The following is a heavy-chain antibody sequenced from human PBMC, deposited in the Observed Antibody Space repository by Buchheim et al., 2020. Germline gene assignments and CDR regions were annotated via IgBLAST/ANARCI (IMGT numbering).Heavy chain of an antibody. Sequence: EVQLVESGGGLVQPGRSLRLSCAASGFTFSNNWMHWVRQAPGKGLVWVSRIDPDGSSTNYTDSVKGRFTISRDNAKNTLYLQMNGLRGEDTAVYYCARDWWLELWGQGTL. D-gene: IGHD6-19*01. CDR1: GFTFSNNW. J-gene: IGHJ4*02. V-gene: IGHV3-74*01. CDR3: ARDWWLEL. CDR2: IDPDGSST.